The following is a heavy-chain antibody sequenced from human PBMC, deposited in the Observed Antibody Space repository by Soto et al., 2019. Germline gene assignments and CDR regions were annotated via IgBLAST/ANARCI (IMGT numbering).Heavy chain of an antibody. V-gene: IGHV3-30*18. CDR1: GFTFSSYA. J-gene: IGHJ4*02. CDR2: ISYDGSNK. CDR3: AKGNGNDFWSGYYAHY. Sequence: PGGSRRLAFAASGFTFSSYAMHWVRQAPGKGLEWVAVISYDGSNKYYADSVKGRFTISRDNSKNTLYMQMNSLRAEDTAVYSCAKGNGNDFWSGYYAHYWGQGTLVPVSA. D-gene: IGHD3-3*01.